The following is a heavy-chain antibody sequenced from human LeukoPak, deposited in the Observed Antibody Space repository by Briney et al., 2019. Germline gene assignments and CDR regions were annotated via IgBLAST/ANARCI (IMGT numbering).Heavy chain of an antibody. CDR3: ARASGGIQLWDY. CDR1: GGSINNYY. J-gene: IGHJ4*02. D-gene: IGHD5-18*01. Sequence: PSETLSLTCTVSGGSINNYYWGWIRQSAGKGLEWIGRIYSGGNTNYNPSLKSRVTMSVDTSKNQFSLKLNSVTAADTAVYYCARASGGIQLWDYWGQGTLVTVSS. V-gene: IGHV4-4*07. CDR2: IYSGGNT.